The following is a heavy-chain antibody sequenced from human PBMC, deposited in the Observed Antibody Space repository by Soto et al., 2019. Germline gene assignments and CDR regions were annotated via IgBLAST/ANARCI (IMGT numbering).Heavy chain of an antibody. J-gene: IGHJ4*02. CDR1: GFTFSSYA. D-gene: IGHD1-1*01. V-gene: IGHV3-23*01. Sequence: EVQLLESGGGLVQPGGSLRLSCAASGFTFSSYAMSWVRQAPGKGLEWVSAISGGGGSTYYADSAKGRFTISRDNSKNTLYLQMNSLRAEDTAVYYCARSRTHAVTGTDGYWGQGTLVTVSS. CDR2: ISGGGGST. CDR3: ARSRTHAVTGTDGY.